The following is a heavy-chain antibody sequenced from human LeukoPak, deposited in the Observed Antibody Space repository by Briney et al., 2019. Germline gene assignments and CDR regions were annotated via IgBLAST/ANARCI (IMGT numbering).Heavy chain of an antibody. J-gene: IGHJ4*02. Sequence: SGGSLRLSCAASGFTFSSYAMSWVRQAPGKGLEWVSAISGSGGSTYYADSVKGRFTISRDNSKNTLYLQMNSLRAEDTAVYYCAKAQDTMVRGSMASDYWGQGTLVTVSS. V-gene: IGHV3-23*01. D-gene: IGHD3-10*01. CDR3: AKAQDTMVRGSMASDY. CDR2: ISGSGGST. CDR1: GFTFSSYA.